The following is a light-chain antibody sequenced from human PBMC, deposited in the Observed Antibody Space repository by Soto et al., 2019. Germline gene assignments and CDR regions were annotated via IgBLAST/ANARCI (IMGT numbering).Light chain of an antibody. CDR2: GAS. J-gene: IGKJ1*01. CDR3: QQYGSSPWT. CDR1: QSVTSSF. Sequence: VLTQSPGTLSLSPGERATLSCRASQSVTSSFLAWYQQKPGQAPRLLIYGASSRATGIPDRFSGSGSGTDFTLTISRLEPEDFAVYYCQQYGSSPWTFGQGTKVDIK. V-gene: IGKV3-20*01.